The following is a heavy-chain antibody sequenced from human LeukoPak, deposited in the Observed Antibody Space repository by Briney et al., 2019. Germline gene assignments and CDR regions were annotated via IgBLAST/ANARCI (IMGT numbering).Heavy chain of an antibody. CDR2: ISGSGGST. J-gene: IGHJ5*02. D-gene: IGHD6-19*01. V-gene: IGHV3-23*01. CDR3: PKDPGQWLVNDWFDP. CDR1: GFTFSSYA. Sequence: GGSLRLSCAASGFTFSSYAMCWVRQAPGKGLEWVSAISGSGGSTYYADSVKGRFTISRDNSKNTLYLQMNSLRAEDTAVYYCPKDPGQWLVNDWFDPWGQGTLVTVSS.